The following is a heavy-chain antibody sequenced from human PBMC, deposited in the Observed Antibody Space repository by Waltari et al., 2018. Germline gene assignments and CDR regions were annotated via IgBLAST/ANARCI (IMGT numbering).Heavy chain of an antibody. CDR3: ARGGGGNSDY. V-gene: IGHV4-39*01. D-gene: IGHD2-15*01. Sequence: QLQLQESGPGLVKPSETLSLTCTVSGGSISSSSYYWGLIRQPPGKGLEWIGSIYYSGSTYYNPSLKSRVTISVDTSKNQFSLKLSSVTAADTAVYYCARGGGGNSDYWGQGTLVTVSS. CDR2: IYYSGST. J-gene: IGHJ4*02. CDR1: GGSISSSSYY.